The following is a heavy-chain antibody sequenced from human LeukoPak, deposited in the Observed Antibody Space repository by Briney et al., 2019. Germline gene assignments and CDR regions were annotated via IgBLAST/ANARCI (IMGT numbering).Heavy chain of an antibody. J-gene: IGHJ6*02. D-gene: IGHD2-2*01. CDR3: AKELVSAADIYYYYGMDV. CDR1: GFTFSSYA. Sequence: PGGSLRLSCAASGFTFSSYAMSWVRQAPGKGLEWVSAISGSGGSTYYADSVKDRFTISRDNSKNTLYLQMNSLRAEDTAVYYCAKELVSAADIYYYYGMDVWGQGTTVTVSS. CDR2: ISGSGGST. V-gene: IGHV3-23*01.